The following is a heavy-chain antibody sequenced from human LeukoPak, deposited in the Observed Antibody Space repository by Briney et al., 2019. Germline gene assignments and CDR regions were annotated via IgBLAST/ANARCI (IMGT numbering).Heavy chain of an antibody. CDR3: ARDYYGSGSYGNFDS. Sequence: GGSLRLSCATSGFFFSSHGLHWVRQAPGQGLEWLAVIPFDGKNKFYADSVKGRFTISRDNPRNTLYLQLNSLRAEDTAVYYCARDYYGSGSYGNFDSWGQGNLVTVSS. CDR2: IPFDGKNK. CDR1: GFFFSSHG. D-gene: IGHD3-10*01. V-gene: IGHV3-30*12. J-gene: IGHJ4*02.